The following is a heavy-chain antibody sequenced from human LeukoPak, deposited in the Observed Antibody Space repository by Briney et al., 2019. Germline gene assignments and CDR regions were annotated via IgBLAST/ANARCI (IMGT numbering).Heavy chain of an antibody. CDR2: IFYSGST. D-gene: IGHD6-19*01. Sequence: SETLSLTCTVSGGSISTSNYYWGWIRQPPGKGLEWIGNIFYSGSTYYGPSLKSRLTISLDTSRNQFSLRLSSVTAADTAVYYCARETEKQWHYWGHGTMVTVSS. CDR3: ARETEKQWHY. J-gene: IGHJ3*01. V-gene: IGHV4-39*07. CDR1: GGSISTSNYY.